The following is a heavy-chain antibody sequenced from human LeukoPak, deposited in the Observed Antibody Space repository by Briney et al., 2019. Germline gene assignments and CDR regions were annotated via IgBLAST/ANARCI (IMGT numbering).Heavy chain of an antibody. CDR1: GGTFSSYA. V-gene: IGHV1-69*05. CDR3: AREGDGEVVVTNWFDP. J-gene: IGHJ5*02. Sequence: SAKVSCKASGGTFSSYAISWVRQAPGQGLEWMGGIIPIFGTANYAQKFQGRVTITTDESTSTAYMELSSLRSEDTAVYYCAREGDGEVVVTNWFDPWGQGTLVTVSS. CDR2: IIPIFGTA. D-gene: IGHD3-22*01.